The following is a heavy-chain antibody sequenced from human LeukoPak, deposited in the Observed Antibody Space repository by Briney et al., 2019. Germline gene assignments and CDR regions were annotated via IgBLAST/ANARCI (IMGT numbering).Heavy chain of an antibody. Sequence: GGSLRLSCAASGFTFSSYSMNWVRQAPGKGLEWVSYISSSSSTIYYADSVKGRFTISRDNAKNSLYLQMNSLRAEDTAVYYCAREEGSLYYYYMDVWGKGTTVTVSS. CDR1: GFTFSSYS. V-gene: IGHV3-48*01. J-gene: IGHJ6*03. CDR3: AREEGSLYYYYMDV. CDR2: ISSSSSTI.